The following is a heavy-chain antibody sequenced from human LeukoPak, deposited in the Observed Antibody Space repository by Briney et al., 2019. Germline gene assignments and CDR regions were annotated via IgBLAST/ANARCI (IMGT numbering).Heavy chain of an antibody. D-gene: IGHD3-10*01. V-gene: IGHV3-72*01. J-gene: IGHJ4*01. Sequence: GGSLRPSCAASGFTFSDYYMSWIRQAPGKGLEWVGRSRDKGNSYTTAYAASVRGRFTISRDDSKNSLYLQMNSLKIEDTAVHYCTKLARAPRDFDYWGQGTLVTVSS. CDR2: SRDKGNSYTT. CDR1: GFTFSDYY. CDR3: TKLARAPRDFDY.